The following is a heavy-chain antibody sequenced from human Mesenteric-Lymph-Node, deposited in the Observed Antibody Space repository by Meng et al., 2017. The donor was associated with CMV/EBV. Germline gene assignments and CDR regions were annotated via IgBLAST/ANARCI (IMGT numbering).Heavy chain of an antibody. V-gene: IGHV3-9*01. Sequence: GGSLRLSCAASGFTFDDYAMHWVRQAPGKGLEWVSGISWNSNSIGYADSVKGRFTLSRDNAKNSLYLQMNSLRTEDTALYYCAREAPMAPYGMDVWGQGTTVTVSS. CDR2: ISWNSNSI. CDR3: AREAPMAPYGMDV. J-gene: IGHJ6*02. D-gene: IGHD3-10*01. CDR1: GFTFDDYA.